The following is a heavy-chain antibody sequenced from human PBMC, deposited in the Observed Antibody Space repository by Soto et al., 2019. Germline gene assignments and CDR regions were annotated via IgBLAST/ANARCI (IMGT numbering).Heavy chain of an antibody. CDR1: GFTFNNYA. Sequence: QVQLVESGGGVVQPGRSLRLSCAASGFTFNNYAMHWVRQAPGKGLEWVAVISYDGSNKYYADSVKGRFTISRDNSKNTLYLQMNSLRAEDTAVYYCARPYSSGWDCLFVYWGQGTLVTVSS. J-gene: IGHJ4*02. D-gene: IGHD6-19*01. CDR2: ISYDGSNK. CDR3: ARPYSSGWDCLFVY. V-gene: IGHV3-30-3*01.